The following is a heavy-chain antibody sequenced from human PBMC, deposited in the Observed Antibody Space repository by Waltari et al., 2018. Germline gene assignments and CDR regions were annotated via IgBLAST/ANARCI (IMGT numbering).Heavy chain of an antibody. CDR1: GHSISSTYY. CDR2: IYHNGNL. J-gene: IGHJ4*02. V-gene: IGHV4-38-2*01. Sequence: QVQLQESGPGLVKPSETLSLSCAVSGHSISSTYYWGWIRQSPGKGLEWIADIYHNGNLFYNPSLKSRVTLSLDTSKNRFSLNLRSVTAADTAVYYCAAFLPDWGRGRDYWGQGVLVTVSS. CDR3: AAFLPDWGRGRDY. D-gene: IGHD7-27*01.